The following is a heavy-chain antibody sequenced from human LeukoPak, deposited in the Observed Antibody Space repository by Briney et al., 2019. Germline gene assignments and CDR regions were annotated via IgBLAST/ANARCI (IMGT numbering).Heavy chain of an antibody. Sequence: SETLSLTCTVSGGSISSGDYYRSWIRQPPGKGLEWIGFIYYSGSTYYNPSLKSRITISLDTSKNQFSLKLSSVTAADTAVYYCARDPRESYDYVWGSYRPDAFDIWGQGTMVTVSS. CDR3: ARDPRESYDYVWGSYRPDAFDI. CDR1: GGSISSGDYY. CDR2: IYYSGST. J-gene: IGHJ3*02. V-gene: IGHV4-30-4*01. D-gene: IGHD3-16*02.